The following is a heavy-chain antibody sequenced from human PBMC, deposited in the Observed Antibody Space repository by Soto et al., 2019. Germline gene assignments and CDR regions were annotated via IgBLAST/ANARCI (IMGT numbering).Heavy chain of an antibody. Sequence: HWGSPRLCCAACGVTVCSYSMDGVRQEPGKGLEWVSSISSSSSYIYYADSVKGRFTISRDNAKNSLYLQMSSLRSEDTAVYYCARLWFGELSYYMDVWGQGTTVTVSS. CDR2: ISSSSSYI. CDR3: ARLWFGELSYYMDV. D-gene: IGHD3-10*01. CDR1: GVTVCSYS. J-gene: IGHJ6*03. V-gene: IGHV3-21*04.